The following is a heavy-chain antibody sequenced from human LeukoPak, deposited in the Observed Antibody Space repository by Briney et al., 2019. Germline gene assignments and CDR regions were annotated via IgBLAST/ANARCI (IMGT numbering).Heavy chain of an antibody. CDR1: GGSFSGYY. D-gene: IGHD2-8*02. CDR2: INHSGST. V-gene: IGHV4-34*01. CDR3: AGHHPRNTVDF. Sequence: PSETLSPTCAVYGGSFSGYYWSWVRQPPGKGLEWIGEINHSGSTYYNPSLKSRVTISVDTSKNQFSLKLSSVTAADTAVYYCAGHHPRNTVDFWGQGTLVTVSS. J-gene: IGHJ4*02.